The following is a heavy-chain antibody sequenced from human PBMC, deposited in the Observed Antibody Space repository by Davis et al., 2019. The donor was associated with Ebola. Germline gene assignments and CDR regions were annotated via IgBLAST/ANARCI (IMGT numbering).Heavy chain of an antibody. Sequence: SETLSLTCTVSGASISSYYWSWIRQPPGKGLEWIGYIYSSGSTNYNPSLKSRVNISVDTSRNQFSLKLSSVTAADTAVYYCARDGRNYFDNLFDYWGQGTLVTVSS. V-gene: IGHV4-59*01. CDR3: ARDGRNYFDNLFDY. CDR2: IYSSGST. CDR1: GASISSYY. D-gene: IGHD3-22*01. J-gene: IGHJ4*02.